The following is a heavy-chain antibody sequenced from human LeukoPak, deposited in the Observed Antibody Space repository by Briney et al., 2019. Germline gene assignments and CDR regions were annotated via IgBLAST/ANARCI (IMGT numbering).Heavy chain of an antibody. CDR3: VRGNDYGGPHY. Sequence: GGSLRLSCAVSGFTFGSYWMHWVRQAPGKGLVWVSRIDRDGSRINYADSVKGRFTISRDNGKNTLFLQMNSLRAEDAAVYYCVRGNDYGGPHYWGQGTLVTVSS. CDR1: GFTFGSYW. CDR2: IDRDGSRI. D-gene: IGHD4-23*01. V-gene: IGHV3-74*01. J-gene: IGHJ4*02.